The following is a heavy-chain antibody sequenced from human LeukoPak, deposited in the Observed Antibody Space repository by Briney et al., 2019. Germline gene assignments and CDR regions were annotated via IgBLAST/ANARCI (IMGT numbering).Heavy chain of an antibody. J-gene: IGHJ4*02. D-gene: IGHD5/OR15-5a*01. CDR2: IRSDGSNK. CDR3: ARQKYLRGPDVEYFDY. V-gene: IGHV3-30*02. CDR1: GFTFSSYG. Sequence: GGSLRLSCAASGFTFSSYGMHWVRQAPGTGLEWVAFIRSDGSNKNYADSVKGRFTISRDNSKNTLYLQMNSLRAEDTAVYYCARQKYLRGPDVEYFDYWGQGTLVTVSS.